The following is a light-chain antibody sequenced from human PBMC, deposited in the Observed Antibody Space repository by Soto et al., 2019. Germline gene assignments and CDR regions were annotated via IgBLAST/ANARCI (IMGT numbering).Light chain of an antibody. Sequence: QSVLTQPPSASETPGQRMTISCSGSTSNIVSHTVNWYQQLPGAAPKLLIYSNNQRPSGVPDRFSGSKSGTSASLAISGLQSEDEADYYCATWDNSLNGVFGGGTKLTVL. J-gene: IGLJ2*01. CDR3: ATWDNSLNGV. CDR1: TSNIVSHT. V-gene: IGLV1-44*01. CDR2: SNN.